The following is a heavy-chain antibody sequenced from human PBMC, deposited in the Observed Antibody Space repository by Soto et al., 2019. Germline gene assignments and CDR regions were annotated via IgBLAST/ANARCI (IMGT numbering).Heavy chain of an antibody. CDR2: VDPNDSFA. Sequence: PGESLKISCQAFEYSFRIYWISWVRQKPGGGLEWMGRVDPNDSFATYSPSFEGHVSISVDKSTNIVYLQWRSLRASDTATYYCARHQSGSGNSNFDFWGQGTPVTVPQ. CDR3: ARHQSGSGNSNFDF. CDR1: EYSFRIYW. J-gene: IGHJ4*02. V-gene: IGHV5-10-1*01. D-gene: IGHD3-10*01.